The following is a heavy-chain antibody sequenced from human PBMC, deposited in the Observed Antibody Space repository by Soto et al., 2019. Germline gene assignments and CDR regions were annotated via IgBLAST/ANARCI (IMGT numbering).Heavy chain of an antibody. V-gene: IGHV4-4*02. J-gene: IGHJ6*02. CDR3: ARLAAAGMYGMDV. Sequence: SETLSLTCAVCGGSISSSNWWSWVRQPPGKGLEWIGEIYHSGSTNYNPSLKSRVTISVDKSKNQFSLKLSSVTAADTAVYYCARLAAAGMYGMDVWGQGTTVTVSS. D-gene: IGHD6-13*01. CDR2: IYHSGST. CDR1: GGSISSSNW.